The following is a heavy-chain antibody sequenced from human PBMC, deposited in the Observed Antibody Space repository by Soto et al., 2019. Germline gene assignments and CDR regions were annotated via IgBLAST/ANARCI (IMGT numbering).Heavy chain of an antibody. Sequence: QVQLVESGGGLVKPGGSLRLSCAASGFTFSDYYMSWIRQAPGKGLEWVSYISSSSSYTNYADSVKGRFTISRDNAKNSRYLQMNSLRAEDTALYYCARDYHRYSGYDYVDYWGQGTLATVSS. CDR1: GFTFSDYY. J-gene: IGHJ4*02. V-gene: IGHV3-11*05. CDR3: ARDYHRYSGYDYVDY. CDR2: ISSSSSYT. D-gene: IGHD5-12*01.